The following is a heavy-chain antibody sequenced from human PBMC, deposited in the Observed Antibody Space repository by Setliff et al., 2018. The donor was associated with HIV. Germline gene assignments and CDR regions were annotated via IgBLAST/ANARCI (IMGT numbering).Heavy chain of an antibody. V-gene: IGHV4-38-2*02. CDR1: GYSISSGYY. CDR3: AREAVLFGGSYRFDY. D-gene: IGHD1-26*01. J-gene: IGHJ4*02. Sequence: SETLSLTCAVSGYSISSGYYWGWIRQPPGKGLEWIGSMYHSGSTYYNPSLKSRVTISVDKSRNQFSLNLRSVTAADTAVYYCAREAVLFGGSYRFDYWGQGTLVTVSS. CDR2: MYHSGST.